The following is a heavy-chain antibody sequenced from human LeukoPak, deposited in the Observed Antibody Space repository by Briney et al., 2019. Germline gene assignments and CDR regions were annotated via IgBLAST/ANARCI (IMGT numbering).Heavy chain of an antibody. CDR2: ISGSGGST. D-gene: IGHD3-22*01. CDR1: GFTFSSYA. Sequence: GGSLRLSCEASGFTFSSYAMGWVRQAPGEGLEWVSGISGSGGSTYYADSVKGRFTFYRDNSKTMLYLQMNSLRSEDTALYYCAKMPKYYYDSSGYFDYWGQGTLVTVSS. CDR3: AKMPKYYYDSSGYFDY. V-gene: IGHV3-23*01. J-gene: IGHJ4*02.